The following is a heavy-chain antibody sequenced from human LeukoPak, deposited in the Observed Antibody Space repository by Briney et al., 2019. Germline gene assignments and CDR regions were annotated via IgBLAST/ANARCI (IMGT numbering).Heavy chain of an antibody. CDR3: ARRCTWQLVRCDWFDP. Sequence: PSETLSLTCTVSGGSISSSSYYWGWIRQPPGKGLEWIGSIYYSGSTYYNPSLKSRVTISVDTSKNQFSLKLSSVTAADTAVCYCARRCTWQLVRCDWFDPWGQGTLVTVSS. V-gene: IGHV4-39*01. D-gene: IGHD6-6*01. CDR1: GGSISSSSYY. J-gene: IGHJ5*02. CDR2: IYYSGST.